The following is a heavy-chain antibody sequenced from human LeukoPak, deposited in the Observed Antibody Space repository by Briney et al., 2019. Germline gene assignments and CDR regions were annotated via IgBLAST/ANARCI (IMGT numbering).Heavy chain of an antibody. V-gene: IGHV1-69*05. D-gene: IGHD5-12*01. Sequence: ASVKVSCKASGGTFSSYAISWVRQAPGQGLEWMGRIIPIFGTANYAQKFQGRVTITTDESTSTAYMELSSLRSEDTAVYYCALDIVATTGQYNWFDPWGQGTLVTVSS. J-gene: IGHJ5*02. CDR1: GGTFSSYA. CDR3: ALDIVATTGQYNWFDP. CDR2: IIPIFGTA.